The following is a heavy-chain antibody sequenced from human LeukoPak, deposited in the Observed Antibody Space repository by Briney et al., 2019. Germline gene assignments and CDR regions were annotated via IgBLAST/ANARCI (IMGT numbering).Heavy chain of an antibody. V-gene: IGHV1-46*01. J-gene: IGHJ6*03. CDR2: INPSGGST. Sequence: APVKVSCKASGYTFTSYYMHWVRQAPGQGLEWMGIINPSGGSTSYAQKFQGRVTMTRDMSTSTVYMELSSLRSEDTAVYYCARSGASLRSLILYYMDVWGKGTTVTVSS. D-gene: IGHD4-17*01. CDR3: ARSGASLRSLILYYMDV. CDR1: GYTFTSYY.